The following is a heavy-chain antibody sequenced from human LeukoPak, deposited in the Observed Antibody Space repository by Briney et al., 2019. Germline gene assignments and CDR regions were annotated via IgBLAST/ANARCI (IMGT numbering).Heavy chain of an antibody. Sequence: PGGSLRLSCAASGFTFSSYAVSWVRQAPGKGLEWVSGISGSGSTTYYADSVKGRFTISRDNSKNTLYLQMNSLRAEDTAVYYCAKDISVSYYGKSDHWGQGTLVTVSS. CDR3: AKDISVSYYGKSDH. J-gene: IGHJ4*02. CDR2: ISGSGSTT. D-gene: IGHD1-26*01. CDR1: GFTFSSYA. V-gene: IGHV3-23*01.